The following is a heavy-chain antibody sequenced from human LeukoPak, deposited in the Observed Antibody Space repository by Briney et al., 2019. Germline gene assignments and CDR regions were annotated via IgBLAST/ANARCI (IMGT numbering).Heavy chain of an antibody. Sequence: GGSLRLSCAASGFRFDDYGMNWVRQVPGKGLEWVAGVSWNGASTGYAESVKGRFTISRDNAKNSLYLQMNSLRVEDTAVYYCARDVRGGYFDYWGQGALVTVSS. V-gene: IGHV3-20*04. J-gene: IGHJ4*02. CDR3: ARDVRGGYFDY. CDR2: VSWNGAST. CDR1: GFRFDDYG. D-gene: IGHD2-15*01.